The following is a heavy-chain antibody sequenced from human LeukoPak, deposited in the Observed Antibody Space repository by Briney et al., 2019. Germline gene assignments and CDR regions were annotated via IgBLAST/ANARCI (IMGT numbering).Heavy chain of an antibody. CDR1: GGSFSGYY. D-gene: IGHD6-19*01. Sequence: PSETLSLTCAVYGGSFSGYYWSWIRQPPGKGLEWIGSIYYSGSTYYNPSLKSRVTISVDTSNNEFSLKLSSVTAADTAVYYCARLAYSSRDYWGQGTLVTVSS. CDR2: IYYSGST. J-gene: IGHJ4*02. V-gene: IGHV4-34*01. CDR3: ARLAYSSRDY.